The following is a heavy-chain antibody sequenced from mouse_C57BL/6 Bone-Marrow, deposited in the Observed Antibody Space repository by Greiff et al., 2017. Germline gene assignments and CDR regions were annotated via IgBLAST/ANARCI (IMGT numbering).Heavy chain of an antibody. D-gene: IGHD1-1*01. V-gene: IGHV1-31*01. CDR1: GYSFTGYY. CDR2: IYPYNGVS. CDR3: ARGNLLLRQAWFAY. J-gene: IGHJ3*01. Sequence: EVKLQESGPELVKPGASVKISCKASGYSFTGYYMHWVKQSHGNILDWIGYIYPYNGVSSYNQKFKGKATLTVDKSSSTAYMELRSLTSEDSAVYYCARGNLLLRQAWFAYWGQETLVTVSA.